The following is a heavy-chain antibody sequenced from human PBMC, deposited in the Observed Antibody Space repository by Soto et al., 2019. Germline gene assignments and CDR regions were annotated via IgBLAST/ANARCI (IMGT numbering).Heavy chain of an antibody. V-gene: IGHV4-31*03. CDR2: IYYSGST. Sequence: QVHLQESGPGLVKPSQTLSLTCTVSGGSISSGAYYWSWIRHHPGKGLEWIGYIYYSGSTYYNPSLQSRSTLSVDTSKTQFSLRLSSVTAADTAVYYCARYTVTTTYYFDYWGQGTLVTVSS. D-gene: IGHD4-17*01. CDR3: ARYTVTTTYYFDY. J-gene: IGHJ4*02. CDR1: GGSISSGAYY.